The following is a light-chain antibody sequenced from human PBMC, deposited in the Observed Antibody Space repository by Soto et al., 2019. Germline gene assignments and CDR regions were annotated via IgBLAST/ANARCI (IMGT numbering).Light chain of an antibody. CDR2: ENT. CDR1: SSNIGNNY. V-gene: IGLV1-51*02. CDR3: GTWDSSLSAGV. Sequence: QSVLTQPPSVSAAPGQKVTLTCSGSSSNIGNNYVSWYQQLPGTAPKLLIYENTERPSWVPDRFSGSKSGASATLGITGLQTGDEADYYCGTWDSSLSAGVFGGGTKLTVL. J-gene: IGLJ2*01.